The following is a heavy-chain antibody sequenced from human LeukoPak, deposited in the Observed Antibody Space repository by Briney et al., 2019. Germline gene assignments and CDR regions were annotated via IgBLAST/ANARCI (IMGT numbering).Heavy chain of an antibody. Sequence: ASVKVSCKASGYTFTGYYMHWVRQAPGQGLEWMGRINPNSGGTNYAQKFQGRVTMARDTSISTAYMELSRLRSDDTAVYYCASVGRGRARDFDYWGQGTLVTVSS. V-gene: IGHV1-2*06. J-gene: IGHJ4*02. CDR3: ASVGRGRARDFDY. CDR1: GYTFTGYY. CDR2: INPNSGGT. D-gene: IGHD6-13*01.